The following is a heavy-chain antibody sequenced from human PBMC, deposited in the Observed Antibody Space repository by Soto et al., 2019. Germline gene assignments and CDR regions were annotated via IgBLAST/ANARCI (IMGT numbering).Heavy chain of an antibody. CDR2: ISSDGSKT. Sequence: QTGGSLRLSCATSVFLFISYGMHWVRQAPGKGLEWVTVISSDGSKTYYAESVKGRFTISRDNSKNMLYLQMNSLRPEDTAVFYCAKERWPTDFYDSSGYVDYWGQGTLVTVSS. CDR1: VFLFISYG. D-gene: IGHD3-22*01. CDR3: AKERWPTDFYDSSGYVDY. V-gene: IGHV3-30*18. J-gene: IGHJ4*02.